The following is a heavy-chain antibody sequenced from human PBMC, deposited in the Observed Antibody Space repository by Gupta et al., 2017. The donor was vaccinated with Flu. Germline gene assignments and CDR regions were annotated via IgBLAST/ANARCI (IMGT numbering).Heavy chain of an antibody. CDR1: GGSISSYY. CDR3: ARARPYYYDRSGYPSNYFDY. J-gene: IGHJ4*02. Sequence: QVQLQESGPGLVKPSATLSLTCTVSGGSISSYYWSWIRQPPGKGLEWIGYIYYTGSTNYNPSLKSRVTISVDTSKNQFSLKLSSVTAADTAVYYCARARPYYYDRSGYPSNYFDYWGQGTLVTVSS. D-gene: IGHD3-22*01. CDR2: IYYTGST. V-gene: IGHV4-59*01.